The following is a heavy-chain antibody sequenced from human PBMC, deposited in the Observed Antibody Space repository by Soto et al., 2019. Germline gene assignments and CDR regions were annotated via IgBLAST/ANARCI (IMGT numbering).Heavy chain of an antibody. Sequence: QLQLQESGPGLVKPSETLSLTCTVSGESIRSDTDYWAWIRQPPGKGPEWIGSIYYSGSTYYNPSLKSRLTISVDTSKNQFSLKLNSVTAADTAVYYCARRLEEFGNYWFDPWGQGTLVTVSS. J-gene: IGHJ5*02. CDR2: IYYSGST. CDR3: ARRLEEFGNYWFDP. D-gene: IGHD3-10*01. CDR1: GESIRSDTDY. V-gene: IGHV4-39*01.